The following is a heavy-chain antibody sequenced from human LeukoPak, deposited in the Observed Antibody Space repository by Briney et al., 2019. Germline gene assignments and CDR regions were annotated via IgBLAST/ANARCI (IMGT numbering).Heavy chain of an antibody. V-gene: IGHV1-18*01. J-gene: IGHJ4*02. Sequence: GASVKVSCKASGYTFTSYGISWVRQAPGQGLEWMGWISAYNGNTNYAQKLQGRVTMTTDTSTSTAYMELRSLRSDDTAVYYCAREYCSSTSCYVMWGYKRNGPKYFDYWGQGTLVTVSS. CDR2: ISAYNGNT. CDR3: AREYCSSTSCYVMWGYKRNGPKYFDY. D-gene: IGHD2-2*01. CDR1: GYTFTSYG.